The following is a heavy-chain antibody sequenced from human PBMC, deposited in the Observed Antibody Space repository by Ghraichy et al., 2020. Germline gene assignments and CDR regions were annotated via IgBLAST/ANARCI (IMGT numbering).Heavy chain of an antibody. D-gene: IGHD3-10*01. CDR2: IYYSGST. CDR1: GGSVSSGSYY. V-gene: IGHV4-61*01. CDR3: ARGQVREHSIV. Sequence: SETLSLTCTVSGGSVSSGSYYWSWIRQPPGKGLEWIGYIYYSGSTNYNPSLKSRVTISVDTSKNQFSLKLSSVTAADTAVYYCARGQVREHSIVWGQGTLVTVSS. J-gene: IGHJ4*02.